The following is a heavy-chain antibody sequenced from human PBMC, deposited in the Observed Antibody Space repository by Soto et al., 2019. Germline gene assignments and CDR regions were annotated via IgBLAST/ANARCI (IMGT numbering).Heavy chain of an antibody. CDR2: IYYSGST. J-gene: IGHJ3*02. Sequence: SETLSLTCTVSGGSISSYYWSWIRQPPGKGLEWIGYIYYSGSTNYNPSLKSRVTISVDTSKNQFSLKLSSVTAADTAVYYCARDLTYYYDSSGYYSNGAFDIWGQGTMVTVSS. CDR1: GGSISSYY. D-gene: IGHD3-22*01. V-gene: IGHV4-59*01. CDR3: ARDLTYYYDSSGYYSNGAFDI.